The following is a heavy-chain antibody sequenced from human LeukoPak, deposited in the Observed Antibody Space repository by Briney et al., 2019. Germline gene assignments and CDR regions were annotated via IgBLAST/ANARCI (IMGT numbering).Heavy chain of an antibody. CDR1: GFAFSVYA. Sequence: GESLKISCTASGFAFSVYAMSWLRQPPGKGREWVSTINANSGTTSYAASVRGRFTISRDNSKNTLYLQLNTLRADDTATYYCAKPISGGLAVTADWFHPWGQGTLVVVSS. CDR3: AKPISGGLAVTADWFHP. CDR2: INANSGTT. J-gene: IGHJ5*01. V-gene: IGHV3-23*01. D-gene: IGHD6-19*01.